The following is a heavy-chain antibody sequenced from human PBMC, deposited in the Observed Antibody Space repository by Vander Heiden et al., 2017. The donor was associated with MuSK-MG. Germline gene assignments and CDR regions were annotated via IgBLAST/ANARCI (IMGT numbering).Heavy chain of an antibody. CDR3: ARDRDSTSWPGIAY. CDR1: GDSISSTSYY. V-gene: IGHV4-39*07. J-gene: IGHJ4*02. Sequence: QLQLQESGPGLVKPSETLSLTCTVSGDSISSTSYYWGWIRQPPGKGLEWIGNIHYSGYTYYNPSLKSRVTISVDTSKNQFSLKLRSVREADTAVYYCARDRDSTSWPGIAYWGQGTLVTVSS. CDR2: IHYSGYT. D-gene: IGHD2-2*01.